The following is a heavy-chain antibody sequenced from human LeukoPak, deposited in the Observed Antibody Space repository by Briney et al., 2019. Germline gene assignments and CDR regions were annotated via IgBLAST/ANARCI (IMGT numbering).Heavy chain of an antibody. V-gene: IGHV3-23*01. CDR3: AKYLSAKGPPYALEV. CDR2: ISGSGDST. J-gene: IGHJ6*02. CDR1: EFTFRSYA. Sequence: GSLRLSCAASEFTFRSYAMQWVRQAPGKGLEWVSGISGSGDSTYYADSVKGRFTISRDNSKNTLYLQMNSLRAEDTAVYYCAKYLSAKGPPYALEVWGQGTTVTVSS.